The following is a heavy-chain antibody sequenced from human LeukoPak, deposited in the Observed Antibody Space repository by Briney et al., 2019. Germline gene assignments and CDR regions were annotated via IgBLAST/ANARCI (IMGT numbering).Heavy chain of an antibody. CDR1: GFTVSGNY. CDR2: IYSGGST. CDR3: ARVPVIPGTRYFYHGMDV. J-gene: IGHJ6*02. D-gene: IGHD6-13*01. V-gene: IGHV3-66*01. Sequence: GGSLRLSCAASGFTVSGNYMTWVRQAPGKGLECVSVIYSGGSTYYADSVEGRFTISRDNSKNTLYLQMNSLRAGDTAVYYCARVPVIPGTRYFYHGMDVWGQGTTVTVS.